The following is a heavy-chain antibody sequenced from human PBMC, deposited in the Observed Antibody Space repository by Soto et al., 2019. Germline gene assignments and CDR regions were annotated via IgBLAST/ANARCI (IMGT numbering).Heavy chain of an antibody. V-gene: IGHV1-24*01. D-gene: IGHD6-6*01. CDR1: GYTLTELS. J-gene: IGHJ6*02. CDR2: FDPEDGEA. Sequence: ASVKVSCKVSGYTLTELSMHWVRQAPGKGLEWMGGFDPEDGEAIYAQKFQGRVTMTEDTSTDTAYMELSSLRSEDTAVYYCATCKAARYYYGMDVWGQGTTVTVSS. CDR3: ATCKAARYYYGMDV.